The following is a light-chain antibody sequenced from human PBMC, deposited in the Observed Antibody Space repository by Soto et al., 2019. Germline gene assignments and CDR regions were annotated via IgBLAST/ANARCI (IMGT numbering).Light chain of an antibody. CDR2: GAS. CDR3: QQYSHWPPWT. CDR1: QSVSSSY. J-gene: IGKJ1*01. V-gene: IGKV3-20*01. Sequence: EIVLTQSPGTLSLSPGERATLSCRASQSVSSSYLAWYQQKPGQAPRLLIYGASNRATGIPDRFSGSGSGTDFTLTISRLEPEDFAVYYCQQYSHWPPWTFGPGTKVEIK.